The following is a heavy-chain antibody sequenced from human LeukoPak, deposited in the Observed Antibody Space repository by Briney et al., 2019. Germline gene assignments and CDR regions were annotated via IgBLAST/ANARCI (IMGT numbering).Heavy chain of an antibody. CDR2: VKGDGIST. J-gene: IGHJ3*02. D-gene: IGHD2-2*02. CDR1: GFTFIDLS. CDR3: ATGPYNAFEM. V-gene: IGHV3-74*01. Sequence: PGGSLRLSCAASGFTFIDLSMHWVRQAPGRGLVWVSRVKGDGISTVYADFVEGRFTISRDIARNTLYLKMNSLRADDAALYYCATGPYNAFEMWGQGTMVTVSS.